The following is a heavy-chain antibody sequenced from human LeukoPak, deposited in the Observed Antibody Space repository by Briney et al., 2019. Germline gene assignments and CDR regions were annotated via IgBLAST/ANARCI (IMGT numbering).Heavy chain of an antibody. CDR1: GFTVRDYW. D-gene: IGHD2-15*01. Sequence: PSGGSLRLSCAASGFTVRDYWMHWVRQAPGKGLVWVSRINSDPRRPSYADFVKGRFTISRDNAKNTLYLQMNSLRVEDTALYYCARETREAGSGDHQTDAFDIWGQGTMVSVSS. CDR3: ARETREAGSGDHQTDAFDI. J-gene: IGHJ3*02. CDR2: INSDPRRP. V-gene: IGHV3-74*01.